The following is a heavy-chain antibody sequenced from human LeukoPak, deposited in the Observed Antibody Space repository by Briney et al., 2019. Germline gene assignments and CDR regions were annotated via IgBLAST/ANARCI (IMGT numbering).Heavy chain of an antibody. V-gene: IGHV3-48*03. CDR2: ISSSGSTI. Sequence: GGSLRLSCAASGFTFSSYEMNWVRQAPGKGLEWVSYISSSGSTIYYADSVKGGFTISRDNAKNSLYLQMNSLRAEDTAVYYCASGDGSGSYYSPNYWGQGTLVIVSS. CDR1: GFTFSSYE. J-gene: IGHJ4*02. D-gene: IGHD3-10*01. CDR3: ASGDGSGSYYSPNY.